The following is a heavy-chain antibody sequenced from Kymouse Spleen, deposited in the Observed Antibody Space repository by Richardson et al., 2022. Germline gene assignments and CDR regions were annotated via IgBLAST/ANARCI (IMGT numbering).Heavy chain of an antibody. D-gene: IGHD3-3*01. CDR2: IWYDGSNK. V-gene: IGHV3-33*01. Sequence: QVQLVESGGGVVQPGRSLRLSCAASGFTFSSYGMHWVRQAPGKGLEWVAVIWYDGSNKYYADSVKGRFTISRDNSKNTLYLQMNSLRAEDTAVYYCARGDFWSGYYYYYYYGMDVWGQGTTVTVSS. CDR3: ARGDFWSGYYYYYYYGMDV. J-gene: IGHJ6*02. CDR1: GFTFSSYG.